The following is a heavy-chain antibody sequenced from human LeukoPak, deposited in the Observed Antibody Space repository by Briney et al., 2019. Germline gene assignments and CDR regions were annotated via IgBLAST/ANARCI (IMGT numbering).Heavy chain of an antibody. Sequence: PSETLSLTCTVSDGSITNYDWSGVRQPPGKGLEFIGHVHYSGTANYNPSLRSRVTISIDTSRKHFFLKLKSVTAADTAVYYCARGYGDFRVEGRYFHSWGQGTLVTVSS. CDR2: VHYSGTA. V-gene: IGHV4-59*01. D-gene: IGHD4-17*01. CDR1: DGSITNYD. CDR3: ARGYGDFRVEGRYFHS. J-gene: IGHJ4*02.